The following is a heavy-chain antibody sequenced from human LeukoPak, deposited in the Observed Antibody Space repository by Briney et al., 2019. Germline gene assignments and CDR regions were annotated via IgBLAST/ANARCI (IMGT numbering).Heavy chain of an antibody. CDR1: GGSTSSGSYY. J-gene: IGHJ6*03. CDR3: ARSAWSGYSGHYYYYMDV. V-gene: IGHV4-61*09. Sequence: SQTLSLTCTVSGGSTSSGSYYWSWIRQPAGKGLEWIGHIYTSGSTNYNPSLKSRVTISVDTSKNQFSLKLSSVTAADTAVYYCARSAWSGYSGHYYYYMDVWGKGTTVTVSS. D-gene: IGHD3-3*01. CDR2: IYTSGST.